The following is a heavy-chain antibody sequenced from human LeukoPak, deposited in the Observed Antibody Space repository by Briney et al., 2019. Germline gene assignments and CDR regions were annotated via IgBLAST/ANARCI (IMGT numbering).Heavy chain of an antibody. Sequence: PGGSLRLSCAASGFTFSSYAMSWVRQAPGKGLEWVSAISGSGGSTYYADSVKGRFTISRDNSKNTLYLQMNSLRAEDTAVYYCAKSMGRDVSMHIVVGTPTPPDYGGQGTLVTVSS. CDR1: GFTFSSYA. D-gene: IGHD2-21*02. J-gene: IGHJ4*02. CDR3: AKSMGRDVSMHIVVGTPTPPDY. CDR2: ISGSGGST. V-gene: IGHV3-23*01.